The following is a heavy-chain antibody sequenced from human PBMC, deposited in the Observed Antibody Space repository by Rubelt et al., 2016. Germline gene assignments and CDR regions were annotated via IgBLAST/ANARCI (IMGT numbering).Heavy chain of an antibody. D-gene: IGHD5-12*01. V-gene: IGHV6-1*01. CDR3: ARGGYSNYGY. J-gene: IGHJ4*02. Sequence: SVKSRITINPDTSKNQFSLQLNSVTPEDTAVYYCARGGYSNYGYWGQGTLVTVSS.